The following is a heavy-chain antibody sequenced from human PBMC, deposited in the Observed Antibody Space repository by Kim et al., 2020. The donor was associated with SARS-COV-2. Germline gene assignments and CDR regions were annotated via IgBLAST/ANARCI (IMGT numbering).Heavy chain of an antibody. CDR3: ARDKGERYSDY. D-gene: IGHD3-16*01. CDR2: IWSDGTKE. J-gene: IGHJ4*02. CDR1: GLPFSASG. V-gene: IGHV3-33*01. Sequence: GGSLRLSCAASGLPFSASGMHWVRQAPGKGLEWVAMIWSDGTKEYYADSVKGRFTISRDNSKNTVYLQMNILRAEDTAVYYCARDKGERYSDYWGQGTLVTASS.